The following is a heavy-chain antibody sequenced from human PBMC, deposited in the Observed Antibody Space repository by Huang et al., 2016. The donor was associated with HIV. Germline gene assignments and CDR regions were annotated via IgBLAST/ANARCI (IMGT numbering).Heavy chain of an antibody. Sequence: QVHLVQSGAEVKKPGSSVRVSCTASGGSFKISGISWVRQAPGQGLEWLGGSVPMLGRANYEQKMRDRVTITARESTTTVYMDLTIVRPEDTAVYYCASGASYEIWTPYYSGWHYSMDVWGEGTTVTVSS. CDR2: SVPMLGRA. CDR1: GGSFKISG. CDR3: ASGASYEIWTPYYSGWHYSMDV. D-gene: IGHD3-9*01. V-gene: IGHV1-69*13. J-gene: IGHJ6*03.